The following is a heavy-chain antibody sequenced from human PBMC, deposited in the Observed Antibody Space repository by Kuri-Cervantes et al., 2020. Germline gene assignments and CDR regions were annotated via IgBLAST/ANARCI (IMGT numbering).Heavy chain of an antibody. D-gene: IGHD5-12*01. CDR3: ARGRRERWLHKVFDY. CDR1: GGSFSGYY. CDR2: INHSGST. V-gene: IGHV4-34*01. Sequence: SETLSLTCAVYGGSFSGYYWSWIRQPPGKGLEWIGEINHSGSTNYNPPLKSRVTISVDTSKNQFSLKLSFVTAADTAVYYCARGRRERWLHKVFDYWGQGTLVTVSS. J-gene: IGHJ4*02.